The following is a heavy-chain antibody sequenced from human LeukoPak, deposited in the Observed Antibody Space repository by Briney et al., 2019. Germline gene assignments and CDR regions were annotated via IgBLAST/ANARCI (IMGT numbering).Heavy chain of an antibody. J-gene: IGHJ3*02. CDR2: ISSSSSYI. D-gene: IGHD3-10*01. Sequence: GGSLRLSCAASGFTFSSYSMNWVRQAPGKGLEWVSSISSSSSYIYYADSVKGRFTISRDNAKNSLYLQMNSLRAEDTAVYCCARAQGRWAFDIWGQGTMVTVSS. CDR3: ARAQGRWAFDI. CDR1: GFTFSSYS. V-gene: IGHV3-21*01.